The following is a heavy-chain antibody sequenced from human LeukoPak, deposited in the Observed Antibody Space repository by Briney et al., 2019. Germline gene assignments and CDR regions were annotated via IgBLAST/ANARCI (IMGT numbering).Heavy chain of an antibody. Sequence: ASVTVSCKASGGTFSSYAISWVRQAPGQGLEWMGGIIPIFGTANYAQKFQGRVTITTDESTSTAYMELSSLRSEDTAVYYCAGGPREEYFDYWGQGTLVTVSS. CDR2: IIPIFGTA. CDR1: GGTFSSYA. CDR3: AGGPREEYFDY. J-gene: IGHJ4*02. D-gene: IGHD1-26*01. V-gene: IGHV1-69*05.